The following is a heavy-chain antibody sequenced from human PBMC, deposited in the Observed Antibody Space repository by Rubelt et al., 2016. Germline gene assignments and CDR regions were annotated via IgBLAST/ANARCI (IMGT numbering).Heavy chain of an antibody. Sequence: QVQLQESGPGLVKPSETLSLTCTVSGGSISSYSWSWIRQPPGKGLEWIGYIYYRGSTSYNPSLKRPVTILVDTSKNQFSWKLKSGTAADKAIEYLARGGDRDDGHYWGQGTLVTVSS. V-gene: IGHV4-59*01. CDR2: IYYRGST. CDR3: ARGGDRDDGHY. CDR1: GGSISSYS. J-gene: IGHJ4*02. D-gene: IGHD4-17*01.